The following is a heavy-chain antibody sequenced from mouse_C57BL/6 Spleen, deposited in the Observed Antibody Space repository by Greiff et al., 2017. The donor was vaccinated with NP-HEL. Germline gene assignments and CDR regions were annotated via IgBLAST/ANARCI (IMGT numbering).Heavy chain of an antibody. CDR1: GFTFSSYA. J-gene: IGHJ2*01. CDR2: ISDGGSYT. Sequence: EVNLVESGGGLVKPGGSLKLSCAASGFTFSSYAMSWVRQTPEKRLEWVATISDGGSYTYYPDNVKGRFTISRDNAKNNLYLQMSHLKSEDTAMYYCARDGGLRGNYFDDWGQGTTLTVSS. CDR3: ARDGGLRGNYFDD. V-gene: IGHV5-4*01. D-gene: IGHD2-4*01.